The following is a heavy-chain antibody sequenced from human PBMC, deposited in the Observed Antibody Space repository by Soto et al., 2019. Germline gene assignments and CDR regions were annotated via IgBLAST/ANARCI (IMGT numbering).Heavy chain of an antibody. CDR1: FYCMTHSLYY. V-gene: IGHV4-39*01. Sequence: LSLTXTVSFYCMTHSLYYWCCILQPPCKGLGCIGSFCYSGSTPYTPSLKSRVTMSVDTSKNQLSMMLNSVTAADSAVYYCSLRGRNTQTAKVRKYDMEVWGQGTTV. J-gene: IGHJ6*02. D-gene: IGHD2-15*01. CDR2: FCYSGST. CDR3: SLRGRNTQTAKVRKYDMEV.